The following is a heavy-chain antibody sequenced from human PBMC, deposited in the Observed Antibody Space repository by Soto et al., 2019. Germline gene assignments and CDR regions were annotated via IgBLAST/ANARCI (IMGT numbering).Heavy chain of an antibody. CDR2: INHSGST. V-gene: IGHV4-34*01. CDR3: ESSPYYYYMDV. CDR1: GGSFSGYY. Sequence: SETLSLTCAVYGGSFSGYYWSWIRQPPGKGLEWIGEINHSGSTNYNPSLKSRVTISVDTSKNQFSLKLSSVTAADTAVYYCESSPYYYYMDVWGKGTTVTVSS. J-gene: IGHJ6*03.